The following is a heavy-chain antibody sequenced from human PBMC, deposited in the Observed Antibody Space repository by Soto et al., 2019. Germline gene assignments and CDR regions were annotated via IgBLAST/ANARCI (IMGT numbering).Heavy chain of an antibody. J-gene: IGHJ5*02. CDR3: ARGVGSSWFDP. Sequence: QVQLVQSGAEVKEPGASVKVSCKTSGYTFIDHYIHWVRQAPGQGLEWIGWINSNRSDTRYAQKFRGWVTMTRDTTIRTAYMELSRLRSDATAVCHCARGVGSSWFDPWGQGTLVTVPS. D-gene: IGHD6-13*01. CDR2: INSNRSDT. V-gene: IGHV1-2*04. CDR1: GYTFIDHY.